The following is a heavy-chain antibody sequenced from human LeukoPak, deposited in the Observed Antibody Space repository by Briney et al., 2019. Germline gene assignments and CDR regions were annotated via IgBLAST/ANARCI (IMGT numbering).Heavy chain of an antibody. D-gene: IGHD2-15*01. CDR2: ISSDGSST. CDR3: AREDPTVVAFDI. CDR1: GFTFSSYW. V-gene: IGHV3-74*01. Sequence: PGGSLSLSCAASGFTFSSYWMHWVRQAPGKGLVWVSRISSDGSSTSYADSVKGRFTISRDNAKNTLYVQVNSLRAEDTAVYYCAREDPTVVAFDIWGQGTMVTVSA. J-gene: IGHJ3*02.